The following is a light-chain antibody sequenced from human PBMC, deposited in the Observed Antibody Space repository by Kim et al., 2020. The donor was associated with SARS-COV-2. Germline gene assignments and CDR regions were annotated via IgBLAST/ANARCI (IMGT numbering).Light chain of an antibody. Sequence: SYELSQPPSVSVSPGQTASIPCSGDKLGDKYVCWYQQRPGQSPVLVIYQDNKRPSGIPERFSGSISGNTATLTISGTQAMDEADYYCQAWDSSTNYVFGSGTQLTVL. CDR1: KLGDKY. CDR2: QDN. V-gene: IGLV3-1*01. J-gene: IGLJ1*01. CDR3: QAWDSSTNYV.